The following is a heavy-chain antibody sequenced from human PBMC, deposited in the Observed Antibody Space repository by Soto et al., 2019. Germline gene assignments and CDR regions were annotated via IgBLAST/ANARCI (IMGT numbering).Heavy chain of an antibody. CDR2: IIPIFGTA. Sequence: QVQLVQSGAEVKKPGSSVKVSCKASGGTFSSYAISWVRQAPGQGREWMGGIIPIFGTANYAQKFQGRVTRTADESTSTDYMELSSLRSEDTAVYYCAREGGSVYYYGMDVWGQGTTVTVSS. D-gene: IGHD3-16*01. V-gene: IGHV1-69*01. CDR3: AREGGSVYYYGMDV. J-gene: IGHJ6*02. CDR1: GGTFSSYA.